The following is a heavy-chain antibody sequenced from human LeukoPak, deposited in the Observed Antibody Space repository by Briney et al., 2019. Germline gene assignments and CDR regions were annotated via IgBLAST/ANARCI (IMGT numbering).Heavy chain of an antibody. CDR3: ARNWKVESSGYYRDPFHYYGMDV. J-gene: IGHJ6*02. V-gene: IGHV1-69*13. CDR1: GGTFSSYA. Sequence: SVKVSCKASGGTFSSYAISWVRQAPGQGLEWMGGIIPIFGTANYAQKFQGRVTITADESTSTAYMELSSLRSEDTAVYYCARNWKVESSGYYRDPFHYYGMDVWGQGTTVTVSS. D-gene: IGHD3-22*01. CDR2: IIPIFGTA.